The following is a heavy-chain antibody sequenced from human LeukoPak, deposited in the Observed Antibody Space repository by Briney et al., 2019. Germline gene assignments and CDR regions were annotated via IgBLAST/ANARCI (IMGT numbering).Heavy chain of an antibody. J-gene: IGHJ2*01. CDR1: GFTFSSYG. CDR3: ARAGGGPTTLYWYFDL. CDR2: ISGSGGST. V-gene: IGHV3-23*01. Sequence: GGTLRLSCAASGFTFSSYGMSWVRQAPGKGLEWVSAISGSGGSTYYADSVKGRFTISRDNSKNTLYLQMNSLRAEDTAIYYCARAGGGPTTLYWYFDLWGRGTLGTVSS. D-gene: IGHD1-7*01.